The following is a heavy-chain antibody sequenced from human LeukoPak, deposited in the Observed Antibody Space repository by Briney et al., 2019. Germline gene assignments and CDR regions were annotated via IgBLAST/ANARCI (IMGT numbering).Heavy chain of an antibody. CDR3: AKGTVGAKY. CDR1: GFTLTSDS. J-gene: IGHJ4*02. CDR2: ISSGATTT. D-gene: IGHD1-26*01. Sequence: GGSLRLSCAASGFTLTSDSMNWVRQAPGKGLEWISYISSGATTTYYADSVKGRFTISRDNAKNSLYLQMNSLRVDDTAVYYCAKGTVGAKYWGQGTLVIVSS. V-gene: IGHV3-48*04.